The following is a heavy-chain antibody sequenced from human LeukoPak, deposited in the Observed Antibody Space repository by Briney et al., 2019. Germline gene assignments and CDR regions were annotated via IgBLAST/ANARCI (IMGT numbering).Heavy chain of an antibody. J-gene: IGHJ4*02. CDR2: FDPEDGET. D-gene: IGHD3-10*01. CDR1: GYTLTELS. Sequence: ASVKVSCKVSGYTLTELSMHWVRQAPGKGLEWMGGFDPEDGETIYAQKFQGRVTMTEDTSTDTAYMELSSLRSEDTAVYYCATGNWRRWFGEPPIEYWDQGTLVTVSS. CDR3: ATGNWRRWFGEPPIEY. V-gene: IGHV1-24*01.